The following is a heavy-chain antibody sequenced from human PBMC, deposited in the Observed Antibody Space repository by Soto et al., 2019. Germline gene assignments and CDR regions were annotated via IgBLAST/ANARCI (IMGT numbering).Heavy chain of an antibody. J-gene: IGHJ4*02. CDR1: GFTFSTYV. Sequence: GGSLRLSCAASGFTFSTYVMSWVRQAPGKGLEWVSVISGSGGRTYYADSGKGRFTISRDISKNTLYLQMNSLRAEDTAVYYCAKARSVTTWLDYWGQGTLVTVSS. CDR2: ISGSGGRT. D-gene: IGHD4-17*01. CDR3: AKARSVTTWLDY. V-gene: IGHV3-23*01.